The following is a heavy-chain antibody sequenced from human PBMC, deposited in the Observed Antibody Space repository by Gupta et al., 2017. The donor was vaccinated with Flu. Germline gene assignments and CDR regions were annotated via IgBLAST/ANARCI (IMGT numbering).Heavy chain of an antibody. V-gene: IGHV3-74*01. D-gene: IGHD3-10*01. CDR2: INLDGSTT. Sequence: EVQLVESGGGLVQPGGSLRLSCAAYGFSFSSYWMHWVRQTPGKGLVWVSSINLDGSTTNYADSVKGRFTISRDNAKNTLSLQMNSLRAEDTAVYYCARSRPAGSDFVGYFDPWGQGTLVTVSS. J-gene: IGHJ5*02. CDR3: ARSRPAGSDFVGYFDP. CDR1: GFSFSSYW.